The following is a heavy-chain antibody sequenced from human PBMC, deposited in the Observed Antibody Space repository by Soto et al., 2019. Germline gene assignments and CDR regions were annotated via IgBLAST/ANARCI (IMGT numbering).Heavy chain of an antibody. J-gene: IGHJ4*02. Sequence: SETLSLTCTVSGGSISSYYWSWIRQPPGKGLEWIGYIYYSGSTNYSPSLKSRVTISVDTSKNQFSLKLSSVTAADTAVYYCARHKGSVGGIVVVPAAMPLDYWGQGTLVTVSS. CDR2: IYYSGST. CDR3: ARHKGSVGGIVVVPAAMPLDY. V-gene: IGHV4-59*08. D-gene: IGHD2-2*01. CDR1: GGSISSYY.